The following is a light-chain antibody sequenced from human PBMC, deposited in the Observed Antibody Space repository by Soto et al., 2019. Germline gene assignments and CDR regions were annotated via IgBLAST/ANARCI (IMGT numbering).Light chain of an antibody. CDR2: DVS. CDR3: RPPPTTTTRPIA. CDR1: SSDVGGYNY. J-gene: IGLJ1*01. Sequence: QSVLTQPASVSGSPGQSITIACTGTSSDVGGYNYVSWYQHHPGKAPKLMIFDVSNRPSGVSNRFSGSKSGNTASLTISGLQPEDEADYYCRPPPTTTTRPIAFGTRTKVNRP. V-gene: IGLV2-14*03.